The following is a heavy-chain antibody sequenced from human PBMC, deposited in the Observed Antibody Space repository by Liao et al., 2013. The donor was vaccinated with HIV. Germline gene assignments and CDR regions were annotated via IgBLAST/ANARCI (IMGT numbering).Heavy chain of an antibody. CDR1: GGSISSYY. CDR3: ARGRGIDHYYYYMDV. CDR2: INYSGSA. V-gene: IGHV4-59*12. Sequence: QVQLQESGPGLVKPSETLSLTCTVSGGSISSYYWSWIRQSPGKGLEWIGNINYSGSANYNPSLKSRVTISVDTSRDQFSLRLQSVTAADTAVYYCARGRGIDHYYYYMDVWGNGTTVTVSS. D-gene: IGHD3-16*01. J-gene: IGHJ6*03.